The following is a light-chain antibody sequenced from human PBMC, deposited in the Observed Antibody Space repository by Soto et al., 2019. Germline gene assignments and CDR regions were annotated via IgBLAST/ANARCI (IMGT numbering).Light chain of an antibody. CDR3: QQYNNWPRT. CDR2: GAY. CDR1: QSVSSD. V-gene: IGKV3-15*01. Sequence: EIVMTQSPATLSVPPGERATLSCRASQSVSSDLAWYHQKPGQAPRLLIYGAYTRATGIQARFSGSGSGTEFTLTINSLQSEDFAVYYCQQYNNWPRTFGQGTKVDI. J-gene: IGKJ1*01.